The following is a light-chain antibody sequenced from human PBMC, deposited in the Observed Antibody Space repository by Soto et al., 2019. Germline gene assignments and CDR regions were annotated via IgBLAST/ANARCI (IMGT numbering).Light chain of an antibody. CDR3: AAWDDSLNGWV. V-gene: IGLV1-44*01. CDR1: SSNIGSNT. CDR2: SNN. J-gene: IGLJ3*02. Sequence: QSVLTQPPSASGTPGQRVTISCSGSSSNIGSNTVNWYQQLPGTAPKLLIYSNNQRPSGVPDRFSGSKSGTSASLAISGLQSEDGADYYCAAWDDSLNGWVFGGGTKLNVL.